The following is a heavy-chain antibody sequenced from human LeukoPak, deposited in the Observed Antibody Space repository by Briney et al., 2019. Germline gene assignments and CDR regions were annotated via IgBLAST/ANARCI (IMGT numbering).Heavy chain of an antibody. CDR2: IYYSGST. Sequence: SETLSLTCTVSGGSISSYYWSWIRQPPGKGLEWIGYIYYSGSTNYNPSLKSRVTISVDTSKNQFSLKLSSVTAADTAVYYCARGGLMVRGVRNWFDPWGQGTLVTVSS. CDR1: GGSISSYY. CDR3: ARGGLMVRGVRNWFDP. J-gene: IGHJ5*02. V-gene: IGHV4-59*12. D-gene: IGHD3-10*01.